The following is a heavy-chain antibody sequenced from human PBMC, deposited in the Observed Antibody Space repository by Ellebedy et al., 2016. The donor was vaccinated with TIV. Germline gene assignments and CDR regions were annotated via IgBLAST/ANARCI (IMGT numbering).Heavy chain of an antibody. Sequence: MPSETLSLTCSVSGGSINSHYWSWIRQPPGKGLEWIAYIFYSGHTNYNPSLKSRVTISVDTSKNQFSLKLNSVTAADTAVYYCAREARIAVAGTAGFDYWGQGTLVTVSS. CDR1: GGSINSHY. D-gene: IGHD6-19*01. CDR2: IFYSGHT. J-gene: IGHJ4*02. V-gene: IGHV4-59*11. CDR3: AREARIAVAGTAGFDY.